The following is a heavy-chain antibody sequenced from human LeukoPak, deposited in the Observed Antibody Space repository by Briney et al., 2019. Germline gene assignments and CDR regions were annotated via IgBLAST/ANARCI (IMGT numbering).Heavy chain of an antibody. CDR1: GGSISSYY. V-gene: IGHV4-59*08. J-gene: IGHJ4*02. Sequence: SETLSLTCTVSGGSISSYYWSWIRQPPGKGLGWIGYIYYSGSTNYNPSLKSRVTISVDTSKNQFSLKLSSVTAADTAVYYCARGIAAAGNLWYYFDYWGQGTLVTVSS. D-gene: IGHD6-13*01. CDR3: ARGIAAAGNLWYYFDY. CDR2: IYYSGST.